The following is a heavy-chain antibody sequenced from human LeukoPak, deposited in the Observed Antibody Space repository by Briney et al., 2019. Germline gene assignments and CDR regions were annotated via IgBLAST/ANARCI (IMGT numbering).Heavy chain of an antibody. J-gene: IGHJ4*02. CDR2: IIPIFGTA. D-gene: IGHD6-19*01. Sequence: SVKVSCKASGGTFSSYAISWVRQAPGQGLEWMGGIIPIFGTANYAQKFQGRVTITTDESTSTAYMELSSLRSEDTAVYYCARDLPYSSGWYSFDYWGQGTLVTVSS. CDR1: GGTFSSYA. V-gene: IGHV1-69*05. CDR3: ARDLPYSSGWYSFDY.